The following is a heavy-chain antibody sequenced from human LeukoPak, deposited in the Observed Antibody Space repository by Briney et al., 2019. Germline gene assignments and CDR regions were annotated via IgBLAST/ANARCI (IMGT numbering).Heavy chain of an antibody. Sequence: PGGSLRLSCAASVFTISSYGMHWVRQAPGKGLEWVAVIWYDGSNKYYADSVKGRFTISRDNSKNTLYLQMNSLRAEDTAVYYCARDGGYCSSTSCPPTPYYYYYGMDVWGKETTVTVSS. D-gene: IGHD2-2*01. J-gene: IGHJ6*04. V-gene: IGHV3-33*01. CDR3: ARDGGYCSSTSCPPTPYYYYYGMDV. CDR2: IWYDGSNK. CDR1: VFTISSYG.